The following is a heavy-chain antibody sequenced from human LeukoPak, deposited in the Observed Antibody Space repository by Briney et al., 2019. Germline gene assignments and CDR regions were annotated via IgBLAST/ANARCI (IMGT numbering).Heavy chain of an antibody. Sequence: ASVKVSCKASGGTFSSYGISWVRQAPGQGLEWMGGIIPIFGTAYYAQNFHDRVTITADKSTSTAYIELSSLRSEDTAVYYCASSNIAVAVPTYIDYWGQGTLVTVSS. J-gene: IGHJ4*02. V-gene: IGHV1-69*06. CDR1: GGTFSSYG. D-gene: IGHD6-19*01. CDR3: ASSNIAVAVPTYIDY. CDR2: IIPIFGTA.